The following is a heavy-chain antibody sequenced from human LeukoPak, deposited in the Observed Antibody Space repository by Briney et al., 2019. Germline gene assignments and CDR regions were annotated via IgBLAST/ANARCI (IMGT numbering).Heavy chain of an antibody. CDR3: ARDRRLDI. Sequence: SETLSLTCTVSGGSISSYYWSWIRQPPGKGLEWIGYIYYSGGTNYNPSLKSRVTISVDTSKNQFSLKLSSVTAADTAVYYCARDRRLDIWGQGTMVTVSS. CDR1: GGSISSYY. V-gene: IGHV4-59*01. CDR2: IYYSGGT. D-gene: IGHD6-6*01. J-gene: IGHJ3*02.